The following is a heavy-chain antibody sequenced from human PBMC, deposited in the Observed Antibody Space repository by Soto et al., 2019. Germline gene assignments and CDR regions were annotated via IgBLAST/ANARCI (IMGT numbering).Heavy chain of an antibody. J-gene: IGHJ6*02. CDR1: GFSFSSYE. Sequence: GGSLRLSCAASGFSFSSYEMNWVRQVPGKGLEWVSYISSGGSTTYYADSVKGRFTISRDNAKNSLYLQMNSPRADDTAVYYCASGLGHNVGNRAYYHELDVWGQGTTVTVSS. V-gene: IGHV3-48*03. CDR3: ASGLGHNVGNRAYYHELDV. CDR2: ISSGGSTT. D-gene: IGHD1-1*01.